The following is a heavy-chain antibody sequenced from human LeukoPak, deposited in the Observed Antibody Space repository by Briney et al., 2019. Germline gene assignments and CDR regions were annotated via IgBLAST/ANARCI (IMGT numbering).Heavy chain of an antibody. V-gene: IGHV4-59*01. D-gene: IGHD1/OR15-1a*01. Sequence: GALRLSCAASGFTFSSYAMIWVRQAPGKGLEWIASVHHTGSTNYNPSLRSRVNISINTSKNQFFLTLSSVTAADTAVYYCAREVITAITKAPYYFDHWGQGTVVPVS. CDR2: VHHTGST. CDR3: AREVITAITKAPYYFDH. CDR1: GFTFSSYA. J-gene: IGHJ4*02.